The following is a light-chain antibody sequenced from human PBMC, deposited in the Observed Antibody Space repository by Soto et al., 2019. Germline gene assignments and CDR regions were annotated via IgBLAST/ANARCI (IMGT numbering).Light chain of an antibody. Sequence: TQSPSSLSASVGDRVTITCRASLPISNYLAWYQQKPGQAPRLLIYGASSRATGIPDRFSGSGSGTDFTLTISRLEPEDFAVYYCQQYGSSSFTFGQGTRLEIK. CDR1: LPISNY. CDR2: GAS. V-gene: IGKV3-20*01. J-gene: IGKJ5*01. CDR3: QQYGSSSFT.